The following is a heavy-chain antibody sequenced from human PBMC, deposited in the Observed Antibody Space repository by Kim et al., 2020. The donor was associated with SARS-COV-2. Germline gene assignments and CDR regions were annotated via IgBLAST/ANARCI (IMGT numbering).Heavy chain of an antibody. J-gene: IGHJ6*02. D-gene: IGHD3-9*01. CDR1: GYTFTSYY. CDR2: INPSGGST. CDR3: ARRYYDILTGFGMDV. V-gene: IGHV1-46*01. Sequence: ASVKVSCKASGYTFTSYYMHWVRQAPGQGLEWMGIINPSGGSTSYAQKFQGSVTMTRDTSTSTVYMELSSLRSEDTAVYYCARRYYDILTGFGMDVCGQGTTFTAS.